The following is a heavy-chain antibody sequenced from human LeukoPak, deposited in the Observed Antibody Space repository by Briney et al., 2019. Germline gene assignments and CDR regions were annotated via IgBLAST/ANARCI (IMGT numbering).Heavy chain of an antibody. J-gene: IGHJ5*02. Sequence: GGSLRLSCAASGFTFSSYAMHWVRQAPGKGLEWVAFISYDGSNKYYADSVKGRFTISRDNSKNTLYLQMNSLRAEDTAVYYCARASRYCSSTSCWYWFDPWGQGTLVTVSS. CDR3: ARASRYCSSTSCWYWFDP. CDR1: GFTFSSYA. D-gene: IGHD2-2*01. CDR2: ISYDGSNK. V-gene: IGHV3-30*04.